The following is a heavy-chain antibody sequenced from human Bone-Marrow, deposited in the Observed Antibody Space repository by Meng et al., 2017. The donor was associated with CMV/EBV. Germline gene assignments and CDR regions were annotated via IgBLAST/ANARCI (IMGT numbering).Heavy chain of an antibody. J-gene: IGHJ3*02. V-gene: IGHV3-21*01. CDR3: AKSLPPIQLRPRGAFDI. D-gene: IGHD2-2*02. CDR2: ISSSSSYI. Sequence: GGSLRLSCAASGFTFSSYSMNWVRQAPGKGLEWVSSISSSSSYIYYADSVKGRFTISRDNAKNSLYLQMNSLRAEDTAVYYCAKSLPPIQLRPRGAFDIWGQGTMVTVSS. CDR1: GFTFSSYS.